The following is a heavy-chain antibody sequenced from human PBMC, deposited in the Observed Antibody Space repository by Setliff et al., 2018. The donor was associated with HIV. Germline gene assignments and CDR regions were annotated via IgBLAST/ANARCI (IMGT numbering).Heavy chain of an antibody. CDR1: GGSMNNYY. CDR3: ARLGYSGSLVGAFDI. CDR2: IYHSGIT. Sequence: SETLSLTCAVSGGSMNNYYWNWIRQPPGKGLEWIGSIYHSGITYYNSSLKSRVTISVDTSKNQFSLNLTSVTAADTAVYYCARLGYSGSLVGAFDIWGQGTMVTVSS. D-gene: IGHD1-26*01. J-gene: IGHJ3*02. V-gene: IGHV4-38-2*01.